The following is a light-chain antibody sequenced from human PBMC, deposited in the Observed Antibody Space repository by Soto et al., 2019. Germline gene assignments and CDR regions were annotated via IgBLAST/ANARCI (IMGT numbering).Light chain of an antibody. CDR2: DAS. CDR3: LQDYNYPWT. V-gene: IGKV1-33*01. CDR1: QDISNY. J-gene: IGKJ1*01. Sequence: DIQMTQSPSSLSASVGDRVTITCQASQDISNYLNWYQQKPGKAPKLLIYDASNLETGVPSRFSGSGSGTDFTFTISSLQPEDIATYYCLQDYNYPWTFGQGTKLEI.